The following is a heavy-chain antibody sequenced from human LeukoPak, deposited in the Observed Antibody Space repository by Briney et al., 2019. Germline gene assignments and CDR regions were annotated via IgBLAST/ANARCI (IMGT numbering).Heavy chain of an antibody. CDR3: ARFSSSWIFDY. Sequence: SETLSLTCAVSGGSISSGDYYWSWIRQPPGKGLEWIGYIYYGGSTYYNPSLKSRVTISVDTSKNQFPLKLSSVTAADTAVYYCARFSSSWIFDYWGQGTLVTVSS. D-gene: IGHD6-13*01. CDR2: IYYGGST. V-gene: IGHV4-30-4*01. J-gene: IGHJ4*02. CDR1: GGSISSGDYY.